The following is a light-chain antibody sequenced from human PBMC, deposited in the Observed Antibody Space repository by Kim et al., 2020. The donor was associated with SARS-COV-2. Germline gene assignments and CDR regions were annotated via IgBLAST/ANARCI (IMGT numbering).Light chain of an antibody. CDR2: WAS. V-gene: IGKV4-1*01. J-gene: IGKJ2*01. CDR1: QSVLYSSNNQNY. Sequence: TATINCKSRQSVLYSSNNQNYLTWYQQKPGQPPELLIYWASTREYGVPDRFSGSGSGTDFTLTISSLQAEDVAVYYCQQYYSTPYTFGQGTKLEIK. CDR3: QQYYSTPYT.